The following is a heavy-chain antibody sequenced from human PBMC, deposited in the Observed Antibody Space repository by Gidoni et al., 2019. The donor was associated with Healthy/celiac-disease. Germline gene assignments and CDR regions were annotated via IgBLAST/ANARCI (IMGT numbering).Heavy chain of an antibody. V-gene: IGHV1-69*06. D-gene: IGHD3-22*01. CDR1: GGTFSSYA. Sequence: QVQLVQSGAEVKKPGSSVKVSCKASGGTFSSYAISWVRQAPGQGLEWMGGIIPMFRTANYAQKFQGRVTITADKSTSTAYMELSSLRSEDTAVYYCARAGITMIVVVRVDAFDIWGQGTMVTVSS. CDR2: IIPMFRTA. J-gene: IGHJ3*02. CDR3: ARAGITMIVVVRVDAFDI.